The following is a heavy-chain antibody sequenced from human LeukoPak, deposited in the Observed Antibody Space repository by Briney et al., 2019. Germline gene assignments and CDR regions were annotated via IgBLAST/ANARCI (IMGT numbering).Heavy chain of an antibody. V-gene: IGHV4-39*07. D-gene: IGHD3-22*01. CDR1: GGSISSSSYY. CDR2: IYYSGGT. J-gene: IGHJ4*02. Sequence: SETLSLTCTVSGGSISSSSYYWGWIRQPPGKGLEWIGSIYYSGGTYYNPSLKSRVTISVDTSKNQFSLKLSSVTAADTAVYYCARIIDSSGRGVDYWGQGTLVTVSS. CDR3: ARIIDSSGRGVDY.